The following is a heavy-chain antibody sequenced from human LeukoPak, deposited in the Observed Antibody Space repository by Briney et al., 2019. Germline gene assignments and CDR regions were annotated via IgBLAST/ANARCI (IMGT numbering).Heavy chain of an antibody. CDR3: ARDQWLDY. V-gene: IGHV3-48*01. D-gene: IGHD6-19*01. CDR2: ISSTSNTI. J-gene: IGHJ4*02. CDR1: GFTFSGYI. Sequence: PGGSLRLSCAASGFTFSGYIMNWVRQAPGKGLEWVSFISSTSNTIYYADSVKGRFTVSRDNAKNSLYLQMNSLRAEDTAVYYRARDQWLDYWGQGTLVAVSS.